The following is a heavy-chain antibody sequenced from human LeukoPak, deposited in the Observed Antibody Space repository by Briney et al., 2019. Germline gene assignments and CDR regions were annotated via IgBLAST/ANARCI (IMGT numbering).Heavy chain of an antibody. V-gene: IGHV4-30-4*01. Sequence: SETLSLTCTVSGGSISSGDYYWSWIRQPPGKGLEWIGYIYYSGSTYYNPSLKSRVTISVDTSKNQFSLKLSSVTAADTAVYYCAVGGKAAVRFDLWGRGTLVTVSS. D-gene: IGHD2-15*01. CDR3: AVGGKAAVRFDL. J-gene: IGHJ2*01. CDR1: GGSISSGDYY. CDR2: IYYSGST.